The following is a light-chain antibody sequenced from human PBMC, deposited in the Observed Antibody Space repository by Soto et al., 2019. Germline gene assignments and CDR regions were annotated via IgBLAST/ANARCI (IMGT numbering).Light chain of an antibody. V-gene: IGKV1-39*01. CDR3: QQTYTTIHS. J-gene: IGKJ2*01. CDR2: DSS. CDR1: QSISTY. Sequence: DIQLTQSPSSLSASVLYRITITCLASQSISTYLNWYQQKPGEAPTLLVYDSSTLQSGVPSRFSGSGSGTDFTLTISSLQPEDFATYYCQQTYTTIHSFGQGTKVDTK.